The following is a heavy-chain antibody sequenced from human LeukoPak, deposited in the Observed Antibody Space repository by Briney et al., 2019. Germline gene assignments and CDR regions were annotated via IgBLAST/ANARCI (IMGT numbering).Heavy chain of an antibody. J-gene: IGHJ4*02. V-gene: IGHV3-30-3*01. CDR3: ARDHKTLFETESMDY. CDR1: GFTFSSYA. CDR2: ISYDGSNK. D-gene: IGHD2/OR15-2a*01. Sequence: GGPLRLSCAASGFTFSSYAMHWVRQAPGKGLEWVAVISYDGSNKYYADSVKGRFTISRDNSKNTLYLQMNSLRAEDTAVYYCARDHKTLFETESMDYWGQGTLVTVSS.